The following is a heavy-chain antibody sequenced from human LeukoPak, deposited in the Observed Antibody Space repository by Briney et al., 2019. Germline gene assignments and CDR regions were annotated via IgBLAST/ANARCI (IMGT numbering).Heavy chain of an antibody. J-gene: IGHJ3*02. D-gene: IGHD2-15*01. CDR3: ARDKTEDMIVVLSATQNAGDI. CDR2: ISTSSKTI. Sequence: PGGSLRLSCAASGFTFSSYSMNWVRQAPGKGLEWVSYISTSSKTIYYAYCVKGRLTISRDNAKNSLYLQMNSLRAEDTAVYYCARDKTEDMIVVLSATQNAGDIWGQGTMVTVSS. V-gene: IGHV3-48*01. CDR1: GFTFSSYS.